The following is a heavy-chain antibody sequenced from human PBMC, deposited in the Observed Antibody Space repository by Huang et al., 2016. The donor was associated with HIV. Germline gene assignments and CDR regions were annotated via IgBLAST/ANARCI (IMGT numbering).Heavy chain of an antibody. J-gene: IGHJ6*03. Sequence: QLLLQESGPGLVKPSEALALTGAVSGGSIRSSDYHWGWIRQPPGKGLEWIGRIDYKARTHYSPPLKSRVTIAVDTSKNLFFLNLTSMTAADTAVYYCARHREGPVAYYSGWGSHLNYMDVWGRGRTVVVSS. CDR3: ARHREGPVAYYSGWGSHLNYMDV. V-gene: IGHV4-39*01. D-gene: IGHD3-10*01. CDR2: IDYKART. CDR1: GGSIRSSDYH.